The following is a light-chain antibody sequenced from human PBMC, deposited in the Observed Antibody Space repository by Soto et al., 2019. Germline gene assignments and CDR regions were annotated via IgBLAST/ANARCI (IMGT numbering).Light chain of an antibody. CDR3: QQVKGFPLS. CDR1: HDIAIW. CDR2: AVS. J-gene: IGKJ4*01. V-gene: IGKV1-12*01. Sequence: DIQMPQSPSHVSAFVGDRVAITCRASHDIAIWLAWYQQQPGKAPRLLIYAVSSLQSGVPTRFSGSGSGTDFALTITNLQPEDSAVYYCQQVKGFPLSFGGGTKVEIK.